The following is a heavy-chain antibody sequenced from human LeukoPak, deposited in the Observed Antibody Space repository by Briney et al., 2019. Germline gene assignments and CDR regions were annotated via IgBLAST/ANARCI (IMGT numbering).Heavy chain of an antibody. J-gene: IGHJ3*02. CDR2: ISYDGSNK. Sequence: GGCLRLSCAASGFTFSSYAMHWVRQAPGKGLEWVAVISYDGSNKYYADSVKGRFTISRDNSKNTLYLQMNSLRAEDTAVYYCARVWYSSSSSAFDIWGQGTMVTVSS. V-gene: IGHV3-30-3*01. CDR3: ARVWYSSSSSAFDI. D-gene: IGHD6-13*01. CDR1: GFTFSSYA.